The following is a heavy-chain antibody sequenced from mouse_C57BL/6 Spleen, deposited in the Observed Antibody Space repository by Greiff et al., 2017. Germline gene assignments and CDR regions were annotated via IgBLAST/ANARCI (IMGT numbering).Heavy chain of an antibody. J-gene: IGHJ2*01. Sequence: EVKLMESGGGLVKPGGSLKLSCAASGFTFSSYAMSWVRQTPEKRLEWVATISDGGSYTYYPDNVKGRFTISRDNAKNNLYLQMSHLKSEDTAMYYCARDATVVGFDYWGQGTTLTVSS. CDR1: GFTFSSYA. CDR3: ARDATVVGFDY. V-gene: IGHV5-4*01. D-gene: IGHD1-1*01. CDR2: ISDGGSYT.